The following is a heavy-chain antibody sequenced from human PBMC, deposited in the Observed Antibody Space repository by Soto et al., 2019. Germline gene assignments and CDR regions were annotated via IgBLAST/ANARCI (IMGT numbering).Heavy chain of an antibody. D-gene: IGHD2-15*01. CDR2: IYHSGST. CDR1: GDSISSSKW. V-gene: IGHV4-4*02. CDR3: ARHTPAISNSDH. J-gene: IGHJ4*02. Sequence: PSETLSLTCAVSGDSISSSKWWSWVRQPPGKGLEWIGEIYHSGSTNYNPSLKSRVIISVDKSKNQFSLKLSSVTAADTAVYYCARHTPAISNSDHWGQGTLVTVSS.